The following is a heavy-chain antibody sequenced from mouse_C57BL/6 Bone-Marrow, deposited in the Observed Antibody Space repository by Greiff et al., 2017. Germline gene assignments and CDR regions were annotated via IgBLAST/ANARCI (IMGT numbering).Heavy chain of an antibody. CDR1: GYTFTTYP. CDR2: FHPYNDDT. CDR3: ARATTVVGYFDV. V-gene: IGHV1-47*01. Sequence: VHLVESGAELVKPGASVKMSCKASGYTFTTYPIEWMKQNHGKSLEWIGNFHPYNDDTKYNEKFKGKATLTVEKSSSTVYLELSRLTSDDSAVYYCARATTVVGYFDVWGTGTTVTVSS. D-gene: IGHD1-1*01. J-gene: IGHJ1*03.